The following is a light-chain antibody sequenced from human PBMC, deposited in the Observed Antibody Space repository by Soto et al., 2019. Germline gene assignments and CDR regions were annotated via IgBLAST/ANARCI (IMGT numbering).Light chain of an antibody. J-gene: IGKJ5*01. V-gene: IGKV3-15*01. Sequence: EIVMTQSPATLSVSPGERATLSCRASQSVSSKLAWYQQKPGQAPRLLIYGASTRAPGIPARFSGSGSGTEFTLTISSRQSEDFAVYYCQQYNNWPPITFGQGTRLEIK. CDR3: QQYNNWPPIT. CDR1: QSVSSK. CDR2: GAS.